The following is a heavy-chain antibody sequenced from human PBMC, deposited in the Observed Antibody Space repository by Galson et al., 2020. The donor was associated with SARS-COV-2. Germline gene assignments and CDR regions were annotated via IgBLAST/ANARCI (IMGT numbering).Heavy chain of an antibody. CDR1: GFPFSSYS. V-gene: IGHV3-21*01. Sequence: GGSLRLSCAVSGFPFSSYSMNWVRQAPGKGLEWVSSISSSSNYIYYADSVKGRFTISRDNAKNSLYLQMNSLRAEDTAVYYCARDASWAMFGMDGWGQGTTVTVSS. D-gene: IGHD1-26*01. J-gene: IGHJ6*02. CDR2: ISSSSNYI. CDR3: ARDASWAMFGMDG.